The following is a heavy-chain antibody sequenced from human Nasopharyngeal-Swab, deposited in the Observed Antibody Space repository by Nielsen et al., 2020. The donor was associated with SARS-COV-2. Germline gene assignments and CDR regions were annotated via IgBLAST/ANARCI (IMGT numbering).Heavy chain of an antibody. D-gene: IGHD4-17*01. V-gene: IGHV4-59*08. J-gene: IGHJ4*02. Sequence: SETLSLTCTVSGGSIRNYYWSWIRQPPGKGLEWIGYIYYTGSTDYNPSLKSRVTISVDTSRNQFSLKLSPVTATETAIYYCARRDYGTLFDYWGRGTLVTVSS. CDR1: GGSIRNYY. CDR3: ARRDYGTLFDY. CDR2: IYYTGST.